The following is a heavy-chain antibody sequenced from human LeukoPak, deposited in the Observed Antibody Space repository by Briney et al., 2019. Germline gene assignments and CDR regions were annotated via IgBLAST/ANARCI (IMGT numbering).Heavy chain of an antibody. CDR2: IYYSGSS. Sequence: SETLSLTCTLSGGSISSYSWNWIRQPPGKGLEWIGNIYYSGSSNYKSSLRSRVTISIDTSRSQFSLRLRSVTAADTAVYYCALGGAGPVRSFDHWGQGTLVTVSS. CDR1: GGSISSYS. CDR3: ALGGAGPVRSFDH. V-gene: IGHV4-59*08. J-gene: IGHJ4*02. D-gene: IGHD1-14*01.